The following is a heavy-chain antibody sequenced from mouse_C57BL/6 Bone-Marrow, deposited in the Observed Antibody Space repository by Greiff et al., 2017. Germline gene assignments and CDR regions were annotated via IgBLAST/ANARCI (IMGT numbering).Heavy chain of an antibody. J-gene: IGHJ1*03. CDR1: GYTFTSYW. D-gene: IGHD2-3*01. V-gene: IGHV1-64*01. Sequence: QVQLQQPGAELVKPGASVKLSCKASGYTFTSYWMHWVKQRPGQGLEWIGMIHPNSGSTNYNEKFKSKATLTVDKSSSTAYMQLSSLTSEDSAVYYCASIFYDGYLLYGYFDVWGTGTTVTVSS. CDR2: IHPNSGST. CDR3: ASIFYDGYLLYGYFDV.